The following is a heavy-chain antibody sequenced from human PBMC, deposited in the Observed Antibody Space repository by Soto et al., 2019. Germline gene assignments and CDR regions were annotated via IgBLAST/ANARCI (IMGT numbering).Heavy chain of an antibody. J-gene: IGHJ3*02. CDR1: GFTFSDHY. V-gene: IGHV3-72*01. CDR2: TRNKANSYTT. Sequence: EVQLVEAGGGLVQPGGSLRLSCAASGFTFSDHYMAWVRQAPGKGLEWVGRTRNKANSYTTEYAASVQGRFTISRDDSKNSLYLQMNGLITEDTAVYYCSREGSTKGARVYCSGGRCYSSPPVSRSSNAFDIWGQGTMVTVSS. D-gene: IGHD2-15*01. CDR3: SREGSTKGARVYCSGGRCYSSPPVSRSSNAFDI.